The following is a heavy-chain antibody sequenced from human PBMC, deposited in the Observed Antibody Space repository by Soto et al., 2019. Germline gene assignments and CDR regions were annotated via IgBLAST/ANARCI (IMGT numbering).Heavy chain of an antibody. CDR3: ARGMTTVTTFDY. J-gene: IGHJ4*02. V-gene: IGHV4-30-2*01. Sequence: SETLSLTCAVFGGSISSGGYXCNWIRQPPGKGLEWIGYIYHSGSTYYNPSLKSRVTISVDRSKNQFSLKLSSVTAADTAVYYCARGMTTVTTFDYWGQGTLVTVSS. CDR1: GGSISSGGYX. D-gene: IGHD4-17*01. CDR2: IYHSGST.